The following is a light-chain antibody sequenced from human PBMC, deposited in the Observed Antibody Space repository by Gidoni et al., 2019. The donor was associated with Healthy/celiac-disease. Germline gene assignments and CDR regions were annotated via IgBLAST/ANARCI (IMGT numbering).Light chain of an antibody. Sequence: EIVLTHSPATLSLSPGERAPLSCRASQSVSSYLAWYQQKPGQAPRLLIYDASNRATGIPARLSGRGSGTDVTLTISSLEPEDFAVYYCQQRRNWPPTFGQGTRLEIK. CDR1: QSVSSY. CDR3: QQRRNWPPT. J-gene: IGKJ5*01. CDR2: DAS. V-gene: IGKV3-11*01.